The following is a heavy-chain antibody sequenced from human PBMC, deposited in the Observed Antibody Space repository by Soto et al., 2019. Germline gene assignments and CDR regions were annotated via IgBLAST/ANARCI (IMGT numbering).Heavy chain of an antibody. D-gene: IGHD6-19*01. V-gene: IGHV4-39*01. J-gene: IGHJ6*02. Sequence: SETLSLTCTVSGGSISSSSYYWGWIRQPPGKGLEWIGYTYCSGSPYYNPSLKSRVTISVDTSKNQFSLKLSSVTAADTAVYYCAVPAASVAGASGSYYYYGMDVWGQGTTVTVSS. CDR3: AVPAASVAGASGSYYYYGMDV. CDR1: GGSISSSSYY. CDR2: TYCSGSP.